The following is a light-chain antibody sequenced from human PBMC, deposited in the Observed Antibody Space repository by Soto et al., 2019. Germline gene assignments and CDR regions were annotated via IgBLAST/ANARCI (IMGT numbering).Light chain of an antibody. CDR1: QSISSW. V-gene: IGKV1-5*01. J-gene: IGKJ1*01. CDR3: KQYNSYSRT. Sequence: DIQMTQSPSTLSASVGDRVTITCRASQSISSWLAWYQQKPGKAPNLLIYDASSLESGVQSRFSGSGSGTEFTLTIRSLQPDDFATYYCKQYNSYSRTFGQGTKVDIK. CDR2: DAS.